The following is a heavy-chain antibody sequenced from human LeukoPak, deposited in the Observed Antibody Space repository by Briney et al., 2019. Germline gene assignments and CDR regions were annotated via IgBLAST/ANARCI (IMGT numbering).Heavy chain of an antibody. CDR2: IHYSGST. CDR3: ARHLPSVRGYSSGWYSPFDY. V-gene: IGHV4-59*08. CDR1: GGSISSYY. Sequence: PSETLSLTCTVSGGSISSYYWSWIRQPPGKGLEWIGYIHYSGSTNYNPSLKSRVTISVDTSKNQFSLKLSSVTAADTAVYYCARHLPSVRGYSSGWYSPFDYWGQGTLVTVSS. J-gene: IGHJ4*02. D-gene: IGHD6-19*01.